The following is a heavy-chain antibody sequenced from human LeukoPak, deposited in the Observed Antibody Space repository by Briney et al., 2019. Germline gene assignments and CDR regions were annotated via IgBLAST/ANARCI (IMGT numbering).Heavy chain of an antibody. CDR2: INLNSGDA. CDR1: GYTFNAYY. J-gene: IGHJ6*02. Sequence: ASVTVSCKASGYTFNAYYLHWVRQAPGQGLEGMGWINLNSGDANLAQRFQGRVTLTRDTSITTAYMELSSLRSDDTAVYYCASYASGSYGHTFYYYYSMDVWGQGTTVTVSS. V-gene: IGHV1-2*02. CDR3: ASYASGSYGHTFYYYYSMDV. D-gene: IGHD3-10*01.